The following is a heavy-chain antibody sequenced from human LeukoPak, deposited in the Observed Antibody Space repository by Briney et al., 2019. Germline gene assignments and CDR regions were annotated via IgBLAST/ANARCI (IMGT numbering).Heavy chain of an antibody. CDR3: ARLRGGDYGNYYGMDV. J-gene: IGHJ6*02. CDR2: IYYSGST. Sequence: SETLSLTCTVSGGSISSYYWSWIRQPPGKGLEWIGYIYYSGSTNYNPSLKSRVTISVDTSKNQFSLKLSSVTAADTAVYYCARLRGGDYGNYYGMDVWGQGTTVTVSS. CDR1: GGSISSYY. V-gene: IGHV4-59*08. D-gene: IGHD4-17*01.